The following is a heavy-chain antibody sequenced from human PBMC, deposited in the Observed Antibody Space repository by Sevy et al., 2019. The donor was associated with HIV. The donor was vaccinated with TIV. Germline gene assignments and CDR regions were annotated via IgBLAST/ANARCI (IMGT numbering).Heavy chain of an antibody. CDR2: ISSSGSTI. V-gene: IGHV3-11*01. Sequence: GGSLRLSCAASGFTFSDYYMSWIRQAPGKGLEWVSYISSSGSTIYYAASVKGRFTISRDNAKNSLYLQMNSLRAEDTAVYYCARDLKPSSSWPAEFDYWGQGTLVTVSS. CDR3: ARDLKPSSSWPAEFDY. CDR1: GFTFSDYY. D-gene: IGHD6-13*01. J-gene: IGHJ4*02.